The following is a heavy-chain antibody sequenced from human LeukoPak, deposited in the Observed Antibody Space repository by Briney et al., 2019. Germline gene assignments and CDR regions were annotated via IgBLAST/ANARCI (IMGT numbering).Heavy chain of an antibody. J-gene: IGHJ4*02. D-gene: IGHD1-1*01. CDR2: ISGGGGST. CDR1: GLTFSSYA. CDR3: ANNWNLDY. Sequence: PGGSLRLSCAASGLTFSSYAMSWVRQAPGKGLEWVSVISGGGGSTYYADSVKGRFTISRDTSKNTLYLQMNSLRAEDTAVYYCANNWNLDYWGQGTLVTVSS. V-gene: IGHV3-23*01.